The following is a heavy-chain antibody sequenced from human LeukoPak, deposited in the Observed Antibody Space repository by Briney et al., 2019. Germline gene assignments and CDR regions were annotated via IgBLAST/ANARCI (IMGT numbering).Heavy chain of an antibody. CDR1: GFTFINYW. CDR2: INNDGSTT. D-gene: IGHD2-15*01. V-gene: IGHV3-74*01. J-gene: IGHJ4*02. CDR3: ARGGFCSGADCRGSFDY. Sequence: SGGSLRLSCAASGFTFINYWMHWVRQAPGEGLVWVSHINNDGSTTTYADSVKGRFTISRDNAKNTLYLHANSLRAEDTAVYYCARGGFCSGADCRGSFDYWGQGSLVTVSS.